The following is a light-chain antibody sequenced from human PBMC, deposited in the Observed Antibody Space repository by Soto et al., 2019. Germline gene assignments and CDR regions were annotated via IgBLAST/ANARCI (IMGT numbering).Light chain of an antibody. CDR2: EVS. CDR1: SSDVGAYKF. CDR3: SSYAGSNTVV. V-gene: IGLV2-8*01. J-gene: IGLJ2*01. Sequence: QSALAQPPSASGSPGQSVTISCTGTSSDVGAYKFVSWYQHRPGKVPKLMIYEVSKRPSGVPDRFSGSKAGNTASLTVSRRQTGDEADYYCSSYAGSNTVVFGGGTKLTVL.